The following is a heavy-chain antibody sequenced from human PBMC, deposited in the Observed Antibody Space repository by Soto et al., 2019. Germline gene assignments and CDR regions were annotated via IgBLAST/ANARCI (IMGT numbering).Heavy chain of an antibody. CDR1: GPSVNSDNW. D-gene: IGHD3-3*01. Sequence: SETLSLTCAASGPSVNSDNWWSWVRQPPGKGLEWIGEIYQTGMTNYNPSLKSRVTLSIDKSKNQFSLDLSSVTAADTAVYFCTSREHSCGQFFIDYWGQGALVTVSS. CDR3: TSREHSCGQFFIDY. V-gene: IGHV4-4*02. CDR2: IYQTGMT. J-gene: IGHJ4*02.